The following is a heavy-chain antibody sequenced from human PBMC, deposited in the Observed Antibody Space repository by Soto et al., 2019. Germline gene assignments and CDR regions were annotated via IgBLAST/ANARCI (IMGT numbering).Heavy chain of an antibody. J-gene: IGHJ6*03. CDR1: GFTFSSYG. CDR3: ARDIEAAAVDYYYYYMDV. CDR2: IWYDGSNK. D-gene: IGHD6-13*01. Sequence: QVQLVESGGGVVQPGRSLRLSCAASGFTFSSYGMHWVRQAPGKGLEWVAVIWYDGSNKYYADSVKGRFTISRENSKNTLYLQMNSLRAEDTAVYYCARDIEAAAVDYYYYYMDVWGKGTTVTVSS. V-gene: IGHV3-33*01.